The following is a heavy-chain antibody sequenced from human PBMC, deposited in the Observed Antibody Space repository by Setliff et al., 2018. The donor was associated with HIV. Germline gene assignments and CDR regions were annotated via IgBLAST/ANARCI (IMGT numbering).Heavy chain of an antibody. CDR2: IYYSGST. Sequence: SETLSLTCTVSGDSVSSRSYYWSWIRQPPGKGLEWIGYIYYSGSTNYNPSLKSRVTISVDTYNNQFSLNMNSVNAADTAMYHCARDRSSGWSKDWFDTWGQGILVTVSS. CDR3: ARDRSSGWSKDWFDT. CDR1: GDSVSSRSYY. V-gene: IGHV4-61*01. D-gene: IGHD6-19*01. J-gene: IGHJ5*02.